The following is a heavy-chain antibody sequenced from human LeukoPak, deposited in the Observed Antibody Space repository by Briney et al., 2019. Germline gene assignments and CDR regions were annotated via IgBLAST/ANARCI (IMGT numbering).Heavy chain of an antibody. CDR2: ISSTSSYI. Sequence: PGGSLRLSCAASGFTFSSYTMNWVRQAPGKGLEGVSSISSTSSYIYYADSVKGRFTISRDNAENSLFLQMNSLRDEDTAVYFCARDAVSSAWAFDIWGQGTMVTVSS. V-gene: IGHV3-21*01. D-gene: IGHD6-6*01. J-gene: IGHJ3*02. CDR3: ARDAVSSAWAFDI. CDR1: GFTFSSYT.